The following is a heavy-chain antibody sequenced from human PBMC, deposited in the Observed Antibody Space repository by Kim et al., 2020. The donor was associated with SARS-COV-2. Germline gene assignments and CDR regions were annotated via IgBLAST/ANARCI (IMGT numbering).Heavy chain of an antibody. CDR3: ARDLYSSTFDC. J-gene: IGHJ4*02. CDR2: IWHDGNSE. CDR1: GFTFNTYG. Sequence: GGSLRLSCAPSGFTFNTYGMHWVRQAPGKGLEWVAVIWHDGNSEYYADSVKGRFTISRDNSKSTVYLQMDSLRAEDTAVYYCARDLYSSTFDCWGQGTLVTVSS. D-gene: IGHD6-13*01. V-gene: IGHV3-33*08.